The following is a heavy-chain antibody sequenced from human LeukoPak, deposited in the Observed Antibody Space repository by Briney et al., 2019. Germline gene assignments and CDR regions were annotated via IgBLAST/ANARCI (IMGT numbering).Heavy chain of an antibody. Sequence: GGSLRLSCAASGFTFSSYAMSWVRQAPGKGLVWVSRINSEGSRTSYADSVKGRVTISRDNAKNTLYLQMNSLRAEDTAVYYCARGRYCSSTSCYKAFDIWGQGTKVTVSS. CDR2: INSEGSRT. CDR3: ARGRYCSSTSCYKAFDI. CDR1: GFTFSSYA. D-gene: IGHD2-2*02. J-gene: IGHJ3*02. V-gene: IGHV3-74*01.